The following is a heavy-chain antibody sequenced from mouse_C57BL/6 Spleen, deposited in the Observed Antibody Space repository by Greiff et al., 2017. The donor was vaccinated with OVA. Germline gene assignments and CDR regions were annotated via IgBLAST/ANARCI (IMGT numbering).Heavy chain of an antibody. J-gene: IGHJ4*01. CDR1: GYTFTSYW. CDR2: IHPNSGST. CDR3: ARPVVATGAMDD. D-gene: IGHD1-1*01. Sequence: QVQLQQPGAELVKPGASVKLSCKASGYTFTSYWMHWVKQRPGQGLEWIGMIHPNSGSTNYNEKFKSKATLTVDKSSSTAYMQLSSLTSEDSAVYYCARPVVATGAMDDWGQGTSVTVSS. V-gene: IGHV1-64*01.